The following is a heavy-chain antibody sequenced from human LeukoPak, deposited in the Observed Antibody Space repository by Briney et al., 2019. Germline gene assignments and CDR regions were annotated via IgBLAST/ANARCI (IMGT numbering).Heavy chain of an antibody. CDR2: INSDGSTT. V-gene: IGHV3-74*01. J-gene: IGHJ4*02. Sequence: GGSLRLSCAASGFTFSGYWMHWVRQAPGKGLVWVSRINSDGSTTTYADSVKGRFTISRDNDKNTLYLEMNSLRAEDTAVYYCARRSSGSSPYYFDYWGQGTLVIVSS. D-gene: IGHD1-26*01. CDR3: ARRSSGSSPYYFDY. CDR1: GFTFSGYW.